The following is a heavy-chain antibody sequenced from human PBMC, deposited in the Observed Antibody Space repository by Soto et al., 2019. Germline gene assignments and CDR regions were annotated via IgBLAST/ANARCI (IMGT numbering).Heavy chain of an antibody. CDR2: IYPGDSDT. J-gene: IGHJ6*03. CDR3: ARDGSSSGGLDYYMDV. D-gene: IGHD6-6*01. CDR1: GYSFTSYW. V-gene: IGHV5-51*01. Sequence: PGESLKISCKGSGYSFTSYWIGWVRQMPGKGLEWMGIIYPGDSDTRYSPSFQGQVTISADKSISTAYLQWSSLKASDTAMYYCARDGSSSGGLDYYMDVWGKGTTVTVSS.